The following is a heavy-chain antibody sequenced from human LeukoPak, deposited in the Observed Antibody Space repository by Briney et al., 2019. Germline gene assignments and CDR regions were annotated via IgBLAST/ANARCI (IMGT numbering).Heavy chain of an antibody. D-gene: IGHD3-10*01. CDR2: ISAYNGNT. J-gene: IGHJ4*02. CDR1: GYTFTSYG. V-gene: IGHV1-18*01. CDR3: ARLNFGSEDY. Sequence: ASVKVSCKTSGYTFTSYGISGVRQAPGQGVEWMGWISAYNGNTNYAQKVQGRVTVTTETSTSTAYMELRSLRFDDTAVYYCARLNFGSEDYWGQGPWSPSPQ.